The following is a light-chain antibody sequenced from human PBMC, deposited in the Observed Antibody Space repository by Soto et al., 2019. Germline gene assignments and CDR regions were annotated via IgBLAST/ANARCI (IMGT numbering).Light chain of an antibody. CDR3: QQYNNWPET. J-gene: IGKJ1*01. CDR1: QSLSVN. Sequence: TVSVSSSERVTLSCLASQSLSVNLAWYQRKPGQAPRPLIHRTSIRASGVPDRFSGSGAGTEFSLTISSLQSEDFAIYYCQQYNNWPETFGQGTKVDIK. CDR2: RTS. V-gene: IGKV3-15*01.